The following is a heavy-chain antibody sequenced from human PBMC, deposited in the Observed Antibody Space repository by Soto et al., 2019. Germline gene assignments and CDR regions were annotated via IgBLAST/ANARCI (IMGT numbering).Heavy chain of an antibody. CDR3: ASGVAAAGPDFYYYYYGMDV. CDR1: GYTFTSYY. J-gene: IGHJ6*02. V-gene: IGHV1-46*01. Sequence: ASVKVSCKASGYTFTSYYMHWVRQAPGQGLEWMGIINPSGGSTSYAQKFQGRVTMTRDTSTSTVYMELNSLRSEDTAVYYCASGVAAAGPDFYYYYYGMDVWGQGTTVTVSS. D-gene: IGHD6-13*01. CDR2: INPSGGST.